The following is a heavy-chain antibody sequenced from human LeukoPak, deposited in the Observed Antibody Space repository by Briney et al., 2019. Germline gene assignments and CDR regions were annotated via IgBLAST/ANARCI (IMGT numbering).Heavy chain of an antibody. V-gene: IGHV4-34*01. Sequence: PSETLSLTCAVYGGSFSGYYWSWIRQSPGKGLEWIGEINHSGSTNYNPSLKSRVTISVDTSKNQFSLKLSSVTAADTAMYYCARGGGLYYYASSDAFDIWGQGTMVTVSS. J-gene: IGHJ3*02. CDR2: INHSGST. CDR3: ARGGGLYYYASSDAFDI. CDR1: GGSFSGYY. D-gene: IGHD3-22*01.